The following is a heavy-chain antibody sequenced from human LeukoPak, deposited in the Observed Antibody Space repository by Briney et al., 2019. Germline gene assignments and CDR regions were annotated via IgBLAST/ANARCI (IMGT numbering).Heavy chain of an antibody. CDR1: GYTFTSYG. CDR3: ARAFRRFLGTNWFDP. V-gene: IGHV1-18*01. Sequence: ASVKVSCKASGYTFTSYGFSWVRQPPGPGLEWMGWISAYNGNTNYAQKLQGRVTMTTDTSTSTAYMELRSLRSDDTAVYYCARAFRRFLGTNWFDPWGQGTLVTVSS. D-gene: IGHD3-3*01. CDR2: ISAYNGNT. J-gene: IGHJ5*02.